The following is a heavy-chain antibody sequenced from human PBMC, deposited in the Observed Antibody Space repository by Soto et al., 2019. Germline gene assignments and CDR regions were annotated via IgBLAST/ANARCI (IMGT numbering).Heavy chain of an antibody. CDR1: GGSISSYY. V-gene: IGHV4-59*01. Sequence: SETLSLTCTVSGGSISSYYWSWIRQPPGKGLEWIGYIYYSGSTNYNPSLKSRVTISVDTSKNQFSLKLSAVTAADTAVYYCARVLFGRGNWFDPWGQGTLVTVSS. D-gene: IGHD3-3*01. J-gene: IGHJ5*02. CDR2: IYYSGST. CDR3: ARVLFGRGNWFDP.